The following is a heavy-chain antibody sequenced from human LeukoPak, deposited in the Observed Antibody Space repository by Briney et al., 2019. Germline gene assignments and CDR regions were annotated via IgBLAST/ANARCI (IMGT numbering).Heavy chain of an antibody. D-gene: IGHD5-24*01. Sequence: GGSLRLSCAASGFNFSSYGMHWVRQAPGKGLDWVAVISHDGRKAYYADSVKGRFTISRDNSKNTLNLQMNSLRDEDTAVYYCAKEVSPRVATSLDLWGQGTLVTVSS. CDR1: GFNFSSYG. J-gene: IGHJ4*02. CDR2: ISHDGRKA. CDR3: AKEVSPRVATSLDL. V-gene: IGHV3-30*19.